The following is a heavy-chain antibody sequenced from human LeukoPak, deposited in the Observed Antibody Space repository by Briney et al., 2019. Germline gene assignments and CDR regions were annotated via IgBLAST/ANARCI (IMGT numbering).Heavy chain of an antibody. CDR2: ITSSSSYI. Sequence: GGSLRLSCAASGFTFSNYVMQWVRQAPGKGLEWVSSITSSSSYIYYTDSAKGRFTISRDNAKNSLYLQMNSLRAEDTAVYYCATDLIHYYGSGAKTWGQGTLVTVSS. V-gene: IGHV3-21*01. J-gene: IGHJ5*02. CDR1: GFTFSNYV. CDR3: ATDLIHYYGSGAKT. D-gene: IGHD3-10*01.